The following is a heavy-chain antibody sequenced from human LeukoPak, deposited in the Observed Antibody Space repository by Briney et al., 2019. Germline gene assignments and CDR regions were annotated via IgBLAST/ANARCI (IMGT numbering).Heavy chain of an antibody. CDR3: AKDLDIVATITGN. V-gene: IGHV3-23*01. J-gene: IGHJ4*02. CDR2: VSGSGGST. Sequence: PGGSLRLSCAASGFTFSSYAMSWVRQAPGKGLEWVSGVSGSGGSTYYADSVEGRFTISRDNSKNTLYLQMNSLRAEDTAVYYCAKDLDIVATITGNWGQGTLATVSS. CDR1: GFTFSSYA. D-gene: IGHD5-12*01.